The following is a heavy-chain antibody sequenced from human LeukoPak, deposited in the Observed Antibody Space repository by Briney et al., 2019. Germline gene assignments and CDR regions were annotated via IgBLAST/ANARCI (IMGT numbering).Heavy chain of an antibody. CDR1: GYTFTGYY. Sequence: ASVKVSCKASGYTFTGYYMHWVRQAPGQGLGWMGWINPNSGGTNYAQKFQGRVTMTRDTSISTAYMELSRLRSDDTAVYYCARGLPITMVRGVLDYWGQGTLVTVSS. D-gene: IGHD3-10*01. CDR2: INPNSGGT. CDR3: ARGLPITMVRGVLDY. J-gene: IGHJ4*02. V-gene: IGHV1-2*02.